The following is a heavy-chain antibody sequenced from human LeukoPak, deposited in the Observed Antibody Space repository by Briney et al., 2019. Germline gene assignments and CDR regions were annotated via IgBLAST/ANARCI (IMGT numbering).Heavy chain of an antibody. CDR3: AKGGGYEAQYYYYYLDV. D-gene: IGHD5-12*01. J-gene: IGHJ6*03. V-gene: IGHV3-23*01. Sequence: GGSLRLSCAASRFTFSNYAMTWVRLAPGKGLEFVSSISGSGNTTYYADSVKGRFTISRDNSKNTLYLQMKSMRAEDTAVYYCAKGGGYEAQYYYYYLDVWGKGTTVTISS. CDR2: ISGSGNTT. CDR1: RFTFSNYA.